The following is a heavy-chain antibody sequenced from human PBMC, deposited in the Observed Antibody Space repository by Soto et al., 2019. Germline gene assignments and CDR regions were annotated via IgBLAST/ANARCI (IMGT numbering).Heavy chain of an antibody. J-gene: IGHJ4*02. CDR3: ARRDAQWHYFGS. CDR1: GDSISRAIYY. CDR2: VYYSGSTFGST. V-gene: IGHV4-39*01. Sequence: QLQLQESGPGLVKPSETLSLTCTVSGDSISRAIYYWGWIRQPPGKGLEWIASVYYSGSTFGSTSCPQPLKRRATIYVDTSRNQFSLNLTSVTAADTAVYYCARRDAQWHYFGSWGQGPLVTVSS. D-gene: IGHD6-19*01.